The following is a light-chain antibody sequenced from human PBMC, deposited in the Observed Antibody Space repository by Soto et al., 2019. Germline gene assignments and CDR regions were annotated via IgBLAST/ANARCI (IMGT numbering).Light chain of an antibody. V-gene: IGKV3-20*01. CDR2: GTS. CDR1: QSVPSTY. Sequence: VLSQSPGRVSLSPGERATLSCRASQSVPSTYFAWYQQKPGQPPRLLISGTSNRATGIPDRFSGSGSGTDFTLTISRLEPEDFAVYYCQQYGRSPPITFGQGTRLEI. J-gene: IGKJ5*01. CDR3: QQYGRSPPIT.